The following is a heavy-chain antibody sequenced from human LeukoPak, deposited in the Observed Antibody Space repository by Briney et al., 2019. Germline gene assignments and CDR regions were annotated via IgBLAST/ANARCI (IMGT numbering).Heavy chain of an antibody. D-gene: IGHD1-26*01. CDR2: VKSKTDGGTT. Sequence: KPGGSLRLSCAASGFTFDNAWMNWVRQAPGKGLEWVGRVKSKTDGGTTDYAAPVKGRFTISRDDSENTLFLQLNSLKTEDTDLYYCTTVGTTSPIAEEYFDYWGQGTLVTVSS. CDR1: GFTFDNAW. CDR3: TTVGTTSPIAEEYFDY. J-gene: IGHJ4*02. V-gene: IGHV3-15*01.